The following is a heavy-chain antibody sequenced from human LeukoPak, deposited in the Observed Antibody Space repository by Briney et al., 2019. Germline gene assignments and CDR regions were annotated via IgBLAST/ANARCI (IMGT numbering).Heavy chain of an antibody. J-gene: IGHJ3*02. CDR3: ARDFTVTHLVAAFDI. Sequence: SQTLSLTCAISRDSVSINSAACNSISQSPPRGLELLRSTYYSSQWYYDYAASVKSRVTVNPDTSKNPFSLHLNSVTPEDTAVYYCARDFTVTHLVAAFDIWGQGTMVTVSS. V-gene: IGHV6-1*01. D-gene: IGHD2-8*02. CDR2: TYYSSQWYY. CDR1: RDSVSINSAA.